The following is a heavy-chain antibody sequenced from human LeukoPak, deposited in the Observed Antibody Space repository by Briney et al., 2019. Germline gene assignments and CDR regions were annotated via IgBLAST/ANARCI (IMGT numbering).Heavy chain of an antibody. V-gene: IGHV3-7*01. Sequence: QAGGSLRLSCAASGFTFSSYWMSWVRQAPGKGLEWVANIKQGGSETYYVDSVKGRFTISRDNAKNSLFLQMNSLRAEDTAVYYCARVGSLGYNFDFWGQGTLVTVSS. CDR1: GFTFSSYW. D-gene: IGHD5-24*01. CDR3: ARVGSLGYNFDF. J-gene: IGHJ4*02. CDR2: IKQGGSET.